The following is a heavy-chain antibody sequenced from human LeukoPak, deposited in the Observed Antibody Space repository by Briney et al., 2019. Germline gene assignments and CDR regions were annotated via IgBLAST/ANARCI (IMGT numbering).Heavy chain of an antibody. CDR3: PRTRYLDLSSRYSGGYYYMDV. CDR2: ISYSGSA. Sequence: PSETLSLTCTVSDCSIYGNNWSWLGQPPGKGPEWIGYISYSGSATYNPSLKSRVTISVETPKNQFSLTLSSVTDADPAVYYGPRTRYLDLSSRYSGGYYYMDVWGKGTTVIVSS. V-gene: IGHV4-59*01. D-gene: IGHD3-3*01. J-gene: IGHJ6*03. CDR1: DCSIYGNN.